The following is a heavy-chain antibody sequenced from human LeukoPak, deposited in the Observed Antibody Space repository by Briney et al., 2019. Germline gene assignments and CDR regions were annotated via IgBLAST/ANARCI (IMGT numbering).Heavy chain of an antibody. Sequence: GASVKVSCKASGYTFIGYYMHWVRQAPGQGLECVGRINPNSGGTNYAQKFQGRVTMTRDTSISTAYMELSRLRSDDTAVYYCARADCSSTSCLNAFDIWGQGTMVTVSS. CDR3: ARADCSSTSCLNAFDI. CDR2: INPNSGGT. CDR1: GYTFIGYY. D-gene: IGHD2-2*01. J-gene: IGHJ3*02. V-gene: IGHV1-2*06.